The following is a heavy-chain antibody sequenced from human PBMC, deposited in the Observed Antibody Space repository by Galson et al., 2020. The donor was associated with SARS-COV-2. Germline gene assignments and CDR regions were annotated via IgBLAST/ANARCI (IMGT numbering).Heavy chain of an antibody. CDR3: AKEKLYDYSTYALDS. CDR1: GFSFDDYA. CDR2: ISWSSGRI. D-gene: IGHD4-4*01. Sequence: GGSLRLSCIVSGFSFDDYAMHWVRQAHGKGLEWVSGISWSSGRISYVDSVKGRFTTSRDNAKKSLYLQMNSLRPEDTGLYYCAKEKLYDYSTYALDSWGQGTLVTSSP. V-gene: IGHV3-9*01. J-gene: IGHJ4*02.